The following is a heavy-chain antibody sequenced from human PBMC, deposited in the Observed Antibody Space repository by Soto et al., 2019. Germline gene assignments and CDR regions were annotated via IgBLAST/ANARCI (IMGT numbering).Heavy chain of an antibody. V-gene: IGHV3-23*01. D-gene: IGHD2-15*01. J-gene: IGHJ4*02. CDR2: ISGSGGST. Sequence: EVQLLESGGGLVQPGGSLRLSCAASGFTFSSYAMSWVRQAPGKGLEWVSAISGSGGSTNYVDSVKGRFTISRDNSRNTLWLQMSSLRAEDTAVYSCANGGSWDKYFDYWGQGTLVTVSS. CDR3: ANGGSWDKYFDY. CDR1: GFTFSSYA.